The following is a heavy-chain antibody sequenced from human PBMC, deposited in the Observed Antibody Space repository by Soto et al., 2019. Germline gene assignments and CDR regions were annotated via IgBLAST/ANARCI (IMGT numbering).Heavy chain of an antibody. CDR2: IYYSGST. V-gene: IGHV4-59*01. CDR1: GGSISTYY. J-gene: IGHJ6*02. Sequence: KTSETLSLTCTVSGGSISTYYWSWIRQPPGKGLEWIGYIYYSGSTSYNPSLRSRVTISVDTSKNQFSLKLRSVTAADTAVYYCASDRSSGWDQGYGMDVWGQGTTVTVSS. CDR3: ASDRSSGWDQGYGMDV. D-gene: IGHD6-19*01.